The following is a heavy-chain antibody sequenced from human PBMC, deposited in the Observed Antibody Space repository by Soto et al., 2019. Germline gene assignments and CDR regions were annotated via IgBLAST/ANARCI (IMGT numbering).Heavy chain of an antibody. J-gene: IGHJ3*01. CDR3: ARGGSSTSDDAFDL. V-gene: IGHV4-31*03. CDR2: IYYSGST. D-gene: IGHD2-2*01. CDR1: GGFICSGGYY. Sequence: QVQLQESGPGLVKPSQTLSLTCTVSGGFICSGGYYWSWIRQHPGKGLEWIGYIYYSGSTYYNPSLKSRVTISVDTSKNQFALKLSSVPAADTAVYYCARGGSSTSDDAFDLWGQGTMVTVSS.